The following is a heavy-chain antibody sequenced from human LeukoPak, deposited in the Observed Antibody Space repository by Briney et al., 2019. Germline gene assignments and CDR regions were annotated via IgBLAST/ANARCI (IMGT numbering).Heavy chain of an antibody. CDR1: GYTFTGYY. Sequence: ASVKVSCKASGYTFTGYYMHWLRQAPGQGLEWMGWINPNSGGTNYAQKFQGRVTMTRDTSISTAYMGLSRLRSDDTAVYYCARERTAVAGTKYYFDYWGQGTLVTVSS. J-gene: IGHJ4*02. V-gene: IGHV1-2*02. CDR3: ARERTAVAGTKYYFDY. D-gene: IGHD6-19*01. CDR2: INPNSGGT.